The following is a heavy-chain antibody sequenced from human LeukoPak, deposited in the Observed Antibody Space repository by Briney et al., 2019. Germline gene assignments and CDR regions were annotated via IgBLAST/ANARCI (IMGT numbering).Heavy chain of an antibody. J-gene: IGHJ4*02. D-gene: IGHD6-19*01. CDR3: AKSSGWYYFDY. CDR2: MNPNSGNT. Sequence: ASVKVSCKASGYTFTSYDINWVRQATGQGLEWMGWMNPNSGNTDYAQKFQGRFTITINTSISTAYMELSSLRSEDTALYYCAKSSGWYYFDYWGQGTLVTVSS. CDR1: GYTFTSYD. V-gene: IGHV1-8*03.